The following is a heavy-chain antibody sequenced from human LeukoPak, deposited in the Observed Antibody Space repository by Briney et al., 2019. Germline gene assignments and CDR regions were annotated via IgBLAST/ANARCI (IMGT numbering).Heavy chain of an antibody. CDR1: GGSISSYY. J-gene: IGHJ5*02. Sequence: PSETPSLTCTVSGGSISSYYWSWIRQPAGKGLEWIGRIYTSGSTNYNPSLKSRVTMSVDTSKNQFSLKLSSVTAADTAVYYCARDGVVPAAMGRSWFDPWGQGTLVTVSS. D-gene: IGHD2-2*01. CDR2: IYTSGST. V-gene: IGHV4-4*07. CDR3: ARDGVVPAAMGRSWFDP.